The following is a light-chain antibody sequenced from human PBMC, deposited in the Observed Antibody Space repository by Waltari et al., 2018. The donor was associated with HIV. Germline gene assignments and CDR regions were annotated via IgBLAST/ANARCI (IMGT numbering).Light chain of an antibody. CDR2: VNG. Sequence: QSVLTQPPSVSGAPVQRVTISCSGSRSNIGARFDVHWYQQIPGTAPKLLIYVNGNRPSGVPDRFSGSKSGTSASLAITGLQAEDEADYYCQSYDSSLSGSVFGGGTKLTVL. V-gene: IGLV1-40*01. CDR1: RSNIGARFD. CDR3: QSYDSSLSGSV. J-gene: IGLJ3*02.